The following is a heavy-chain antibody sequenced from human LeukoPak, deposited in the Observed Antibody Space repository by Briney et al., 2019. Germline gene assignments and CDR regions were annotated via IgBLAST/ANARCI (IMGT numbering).Heavy chain of an antibody. Sequence: ASVKVSCKASGYTFTAYYINWVRQAPGQGLEWMGWITPNSGGTNYAQKFQGRVTMTRDTSTSTAYMELRSLRSDDTAVYYCAREEVDFWSGYRFDPWGQGTLVTVSS. CDR3: AREEVDFWSGYRFDP. D-gene: IGHD3-3*01. J-gene: IGHJ5*02. V-gene: IGHV1-2*02. CDR1: GYTFTAYY. CDR2: ITPNSGGT.